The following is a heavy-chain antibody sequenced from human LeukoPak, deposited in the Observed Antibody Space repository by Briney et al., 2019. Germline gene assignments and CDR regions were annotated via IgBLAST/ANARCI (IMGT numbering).Heavy chain of an antibody. CDR2: IYHSGST. J-gene: IGHJ4*02. Sequence: PSETLSLTCTVSGYSISSGYYWGWIRQPPGKGLEWIGSIYHSGSTYYNPSLKSRVTISVDTSKNQFSLKLSSVTAADTAVYYCARDEIAEAGRDFDYWGQGTLVTVSS. V-gene: IGHV4-38-2*02. CDR3: ARDEIAEAGRDFDY. D-gene: IGHD6-19*01. CDR1: GYSISSGYY.